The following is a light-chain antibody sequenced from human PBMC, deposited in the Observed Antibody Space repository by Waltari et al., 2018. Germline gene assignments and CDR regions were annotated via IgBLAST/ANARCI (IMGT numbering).Light chain of an antibody. V-gene: IGLV1-44*01. CDR3: AAWDDSLNGWV. CDR2: TNE. CDR1: SSNLGSTT. J-gene: IGLJ3*02. Sequence: QSVLTQPPSASETPGRRVTISCSGSSSNLGSTTINWYQQLPGTAPKLLIHTNEQRPSGVPDRVSGAKSGNSASLAISGLQAEDEADYYCAAWDDSLNGWVFGGGTKLTVL.